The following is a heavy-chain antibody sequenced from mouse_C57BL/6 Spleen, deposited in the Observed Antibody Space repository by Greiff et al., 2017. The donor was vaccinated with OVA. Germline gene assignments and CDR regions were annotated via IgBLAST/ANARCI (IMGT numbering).Heavy chain of an antibody. V-gene: IGHV1-69*01. CDR1: GYTFTSYW. CDR3: ARKGPLRAWFAY. J-gene: IGHJ3*01. Sequence: VQLQQPGAELVMPGASVKLSCKASGYTFTSYWMHWVKQRPGQGLEWIGEIDPSDSYTNYNQKCKGKSTLTVDKSSSTAYMQLSSLTSEDSAVYYCARKGPLRAWFAYWGQGTLVTVSA. CDR2: IDPSDSYT. D-gene: IGHD2-12*01.